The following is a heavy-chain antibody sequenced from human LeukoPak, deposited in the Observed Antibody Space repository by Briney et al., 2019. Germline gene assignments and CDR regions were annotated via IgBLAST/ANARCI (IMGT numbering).Heavy chain of an antibody. CDR3: ARDKTTGVDY. J-gene: IGHJ4*02. CDR1: GFTFSSYG. CDR2: IWYDGSNK. Sequence: GGALRLSCAAAGFTFSSYGMDWGRPAPGKGVGGVAVIWYDGSNKYYADSVKGRFTISRDNSKNTLYLQMNSLRAEDTAVYYCARDKTTGVDYWGQGTLVTVSS. V-gene: IGHV3-33*01. D-gene: IGHD7-27*01.